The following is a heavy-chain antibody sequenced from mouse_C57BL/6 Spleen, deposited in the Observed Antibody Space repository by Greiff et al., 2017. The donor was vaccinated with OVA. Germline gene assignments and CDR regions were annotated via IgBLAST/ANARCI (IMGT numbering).Heavy chain of an antibody. CDR3: ARSDYDGEGFDY. D-gene: IGHD2-4*01. Sequence: DVMLVESGGGLVKPGGSLKLSCAASGFTFSDYGMHWVRQAPEKGLEWVAYISSGSSTIYYADTVKGRFTISRDNAKNTLFLQMTSLRSEDTAMYYCARSDYDGEGFDYWGQGTTLTVSS. J-gene: IGHJ2*01. V-gene: IGHV5-17*01. CDR1: GFTFSDYG. CDR2: ISSGSSTI.